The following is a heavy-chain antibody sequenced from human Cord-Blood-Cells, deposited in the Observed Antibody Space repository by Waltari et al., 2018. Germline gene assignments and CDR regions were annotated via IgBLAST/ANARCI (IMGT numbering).Heavy chain of an antibody. CDR1: GGSISSSSYY. CDR3: ASGGFVDIVAPVDY. D-gene: IGHD5-12*01. V-gene: IGHV4-39*07. J-gene: IGHJ4*02. CDR2: IYYSGRT. Sequence: QLQLQESGPGLVKPSETLSLTCTVSGGSISSSSYYWGWIRQPPGKGLEWIGSIYYSGRTYCTPSLKGGVTISVDTSKNQFSLKLSSVTAADTAVYYCASGGFVDIVAPVDYWGQGTLVTVSS.